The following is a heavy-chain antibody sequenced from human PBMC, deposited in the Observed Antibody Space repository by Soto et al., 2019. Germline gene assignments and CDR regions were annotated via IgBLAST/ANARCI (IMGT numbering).Heavy chain of an antibody. CDR1: GVTFSSYA. CDR3: AKDMAPSSPFDY. V-gene: IGHV3-23*01. Sequence: PGGSLRLSCASSGVTFSSYAMSWVRQAPGKGLEWVSAISGSGGSTYYADSVKGRFTISRDNSKNTLYLQMNSLRAEDTAVYYCAKDMAPSSPFDYWGQGTLVTVSS. CDR2: ISGSGGST. D-gene: IGHD3-10*01. J-gene: IGHJ4*02.